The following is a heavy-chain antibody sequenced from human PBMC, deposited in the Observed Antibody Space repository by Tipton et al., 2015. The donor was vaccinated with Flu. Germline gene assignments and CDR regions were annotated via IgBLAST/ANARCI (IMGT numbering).Heavy chain of an antibody. CDR2: ISNSGSS. CDR3: ARDSAAHYGMDV. Sequence: TLSLTCSVSGDSISSFYWSWIRQPPGKGLEWIAYISNSGSSNYNPSLKSRITVSVDTSKNQFSLKLSSVTAADTAVYYCARDSAAHYGMDVWGQGTTVTVSS. V-gene: IGHV4-59*08. J-gene: IGHJ6*02. D-gene: IGHD6-13*01. CDR1: GDSISSFY.